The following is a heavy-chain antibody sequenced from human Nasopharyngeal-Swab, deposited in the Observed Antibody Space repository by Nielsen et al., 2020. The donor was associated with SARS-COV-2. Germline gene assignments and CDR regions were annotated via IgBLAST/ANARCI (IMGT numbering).Heavy chain of an antibody. V-gene: IGHV3-7*01. J-gene: IGHJ3*02. CDR3: ARESVVTGMDDATDI. D-gene: IGHD2-21*02. CDR2: IKQGGSEQ. CDR1: GFPFRNYY. Sequence: GESLKISCAASGFPFRNYYMTWVRQPPGKGLEWVANIKQGGSEQFYVDSVKGRFTISRDDAKNSVYLQMNSPRAEDTAVYYCARESVVTGMDDATDIWGQGTMVTVSS.